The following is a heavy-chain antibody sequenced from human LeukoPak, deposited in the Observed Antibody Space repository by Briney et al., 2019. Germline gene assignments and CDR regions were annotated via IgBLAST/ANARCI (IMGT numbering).Heavy chain of an antibody. CDR3: AKDRLGAVAGPAPYNWFDP. J-gene: IGHJ5*02. CDR2: IKQDGSEK. D-gene: IGHD6-19*01. Sequence: GGSLRLSCAASGFTFSSYWMSWVRQAPGKGLEWVANIKQDGSEKYYVDSVKGRFTISRDNSKNTLYLQMNSLRAEDTAVYYCAKDRLGAVAGPAPYNWFDPWGQGTLVTVSS. CDR1: GFTFSSYW. V-gene: IGHV3-7*03.